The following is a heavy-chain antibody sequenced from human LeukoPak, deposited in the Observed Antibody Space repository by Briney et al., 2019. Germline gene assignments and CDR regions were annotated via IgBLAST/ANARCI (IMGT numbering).Heavy chain of an antibody. CDR3: AKDHCGGGTCYFDY. CDR1: GFTSSDYY. Sequence: PGGSLRLSCVASGFTSSDYYMSWIRHTPGKGLEWVSYISTTGTYTDYADSVKGRFTISRDNAKNSLHLQMNSLRAEDTAVYYCAKDHCGGGTCYFDYWGQGALVTVSS. J-gene: IGHJ4*02. CDR2: ISTTGTYT. D-gene: IGHD2-21*01. V-gene: IGHV3-11*06.